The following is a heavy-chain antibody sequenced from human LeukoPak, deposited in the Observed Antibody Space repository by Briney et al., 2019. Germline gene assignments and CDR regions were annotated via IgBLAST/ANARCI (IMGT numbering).Heavy chain of an antibody. V-gene: IGHV4-34*01. D-gene: IGHD3-3*01. J-gene: IGHJ4*02. Sequence: SETLSLTCAVYGGSFSGYYWSWIRQPPGKGLEWIGEINHSGSTNYNPSLKSRVTISVDTSKNQFSLKLSSVTAADTAVYYCAREHGGLWSDYWGQGALVTVSS. CDR3: AREHGGLWSDY. CDR2: INHSGST. CDR1: GGSFSGYY.